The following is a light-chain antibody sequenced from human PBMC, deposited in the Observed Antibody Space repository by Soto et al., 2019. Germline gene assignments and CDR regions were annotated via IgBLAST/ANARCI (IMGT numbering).Light chain of an antibody. CDR2: GAS. CDR3: QQYNNWPRT. CDR1: QRISTS. Sequence: EIVLTQSPGTLSLSPGERATLNCRASQRISTSSLAWYRQKPGQAPRLLIYGASTRTTGIPARFSGSGSGTEFTLTISSLQSEDFAVYYCQQYNNWPRTFGQGTKVDIK. J-gene: IGKJ1*01. V-gene: IGKV3-15*01.